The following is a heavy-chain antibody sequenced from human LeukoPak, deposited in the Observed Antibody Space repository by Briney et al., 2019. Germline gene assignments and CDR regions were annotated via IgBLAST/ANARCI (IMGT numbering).Heavy chain of an antibody. CDR2: IGAYNGNT. J-gene: IGHJ4*02. Sequence: GASVKVSCKASGYTFTSYGISWVRQAPGQGLEWMGWIGAYNGNTNYAQKLQGRVTMTTDTSTSTAYMELRSLRSDDTAVYYCARDQYGYSSSWYVGDYWGQGTLVTVSS. CDR3: ARDQYGYSSSWYVGDY. CDR1: GYTFTSYG. V-gene: IGHV1-18*01. D-gene: IGHD6-13*01.